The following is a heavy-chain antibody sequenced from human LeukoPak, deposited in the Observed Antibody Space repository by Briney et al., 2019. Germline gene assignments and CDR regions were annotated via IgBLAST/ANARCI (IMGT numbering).Heavy chain of an antibody. J-gene: IGHJ5*02. CDR2: IQNGGDS. CDR1: ASSISNGLF. V-gene: IGHV4-38-2*02. D-gene: IGHD3-22*01. Sequence: SETLSLTRSVSASSISNGLFWACIRPSPGKGLEWIGSIQNGGDSYYNPSLKSRTTMSVDTSKNQFSLKLTSVTAADTAVYYCARPYYYDSRIDPWGQGILVTVSS. CDR3: ARPYYYDSRIDP.